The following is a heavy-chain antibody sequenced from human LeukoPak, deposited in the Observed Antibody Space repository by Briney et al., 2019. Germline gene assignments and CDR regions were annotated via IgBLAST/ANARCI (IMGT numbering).Heavy chain of an antibody. D-gene: IGHD2-2*01. Sequence: SETLSLTCTVSGGSISSSSYYWGWIRQPPGKGLEWIGSIYYSGSTYYNPSLKSQVTMSVDTSKNQFSLKLSSVTAADTAVYYCARASPLGYCSSTSCHHYYYYGMDVWGQGTTVTVSS. CDR3: ARASPLGYCSSTSCHHYYYYGMDV. CDR1: GGSISSSSYY. V-gene: IGHV4-39*01. CDR2: IYYSGST. J-gene: IGHJ6*02.